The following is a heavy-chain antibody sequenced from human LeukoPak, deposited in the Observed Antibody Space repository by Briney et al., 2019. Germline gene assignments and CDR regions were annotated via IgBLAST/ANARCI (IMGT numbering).Heavy chain of an antibody. J-gene: IGHJ2*01. CDR3: ARATMIVGQNWYFDL. Sequence: PSETLSLTCTVSGGSISSSSYYWSWIRQPPGKGLEWIGYIYYSGSTNYNPSLKSRVTISVDTSKNQFSLKLSSVTAADAAVYYCARATMIVGQNWYFDLWGRGTLVTVSS. CDR1: GGSISSSSYY. D-gene: IGHD3-22*01. V-gene: IGHV4-61*01. CDR2: IYYSGST.